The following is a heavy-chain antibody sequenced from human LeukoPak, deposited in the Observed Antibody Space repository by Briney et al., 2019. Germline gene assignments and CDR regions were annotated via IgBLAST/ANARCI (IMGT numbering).Heavy chain of an antibody. CDR2: ISGSGGT. CDR3: AKDYSAYNYLADFDY. Sequence: GGSLKLSCAASGFTFNSYDMSWVRQAPGKGLEWVSAISGSGGTYYAESVKGRFTVSRDNSNNTLYLQMDGMRAEDTAVYYCAKDYSAYNYLADFDYWGQGTLVTVSS. CDR1: GFTFNSYD. V-gene: IGHV3-23*01. J-gene: IGHJ4*02. D-gene: IGHD5-24*01.